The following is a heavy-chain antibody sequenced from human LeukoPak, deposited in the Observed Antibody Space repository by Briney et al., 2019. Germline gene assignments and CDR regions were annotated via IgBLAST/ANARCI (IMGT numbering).Heavy chain of an antibody. Sequence: GGSLRLSCAASGFTFSSYWTHWVRQAPGKGLVWVSRINSDESSTSYADSVKGRFTISRDNAKNTLYLQMNSLRVEDTAVYYCASRYSYYAMDVWGKGTTVTVSS. CDR1: GFTFSSYW. V-gene: IGHV3-74*01. CDR2: INSDESST. CDR3: ASRYSYYAMDV. J-gene: IGHJ6*04.